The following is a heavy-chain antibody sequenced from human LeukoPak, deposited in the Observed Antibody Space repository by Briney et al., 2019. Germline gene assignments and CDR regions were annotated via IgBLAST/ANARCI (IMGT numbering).Heavy chain of an antibody. D-gene: IGHD2-2*01. CDR1: GGSISSYY. CDR2: IYYSGST. Sequence: SETLSLTCTVSGGSISSYYWSWIRQPPGKGLEWIGYIYYSGSTNYNPSLKSRVTISVDTSKNQFSLKLSSVTAADTAVYYCARTNLGYCSSTPCYWNWFDPWGQGILVTVSS. V-gene: IGHV4-59*12. J-gene: IGHJ5*02. CDR3: ARTNLGYCSSTPCYWNWFDP.